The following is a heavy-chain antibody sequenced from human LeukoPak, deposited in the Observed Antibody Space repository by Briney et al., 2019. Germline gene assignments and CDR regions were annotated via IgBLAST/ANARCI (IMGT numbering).Heavy chain of an antibody. CDR1: GYTFTSHG. D-gene: IGHD2-15*01. CDR2: INTNTGNP. V-gene: IGHV7-4-1*02. CDR3: ARDPRYCSGGSCYPGYYYGMGV. J-gene: IGHJ6*02. Sequence: ASVKVSCKASGYTFTSHGMNWVRQAPGQGLEWMGWINTNTGNPTYAQGFTGRFVFSLDTSVSTAYLQISSLKAEDTAVYYCARDPRYCSGGSCYPGYYYGMGVWGQGTTVTVSS.